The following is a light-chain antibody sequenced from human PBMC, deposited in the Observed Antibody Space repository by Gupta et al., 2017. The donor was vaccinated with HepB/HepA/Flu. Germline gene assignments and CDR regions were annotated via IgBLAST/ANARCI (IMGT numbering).Light chain of an antibody. J-gene: IGKJ4*01. Sequence: EILMTQSPATLSVSPGERATLSCRASQSVRSNLAWYQQKPGQAPRLLIYGASTRATGIPARFSRSGCGTEFTSTISSLQSEDFAVYSCKHYTYWPPLTFGAGTKVEIK. V-gene: IGKV3-15*01. CDR3: KHYTYWPPLT. CDR1: QSVRSN. CDR2: GAS.